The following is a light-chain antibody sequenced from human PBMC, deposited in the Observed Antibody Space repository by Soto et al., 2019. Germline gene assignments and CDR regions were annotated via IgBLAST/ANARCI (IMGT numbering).Light chain of an antibody. Sequence: ALTQPRSVSGSPGQSVTISCTGTRSDVGGYDYVSWYQQYPGKAPKLMIYDVIKRPSGVPDRFSGSKSGNTASLTISGLQAEDEADYYCCSYAGSYNVVFGGGTKLTVL. CDR3: CSYAGSYNVV. J-gene: IGLJ2*01. CDR1: RSDVGGYDY. CDR2: DVI. V-gene: IGLV2-11*01.